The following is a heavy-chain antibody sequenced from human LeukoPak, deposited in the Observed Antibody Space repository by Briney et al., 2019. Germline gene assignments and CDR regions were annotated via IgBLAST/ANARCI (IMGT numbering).Heavy chain of an antibody. CDR3: ARGRGWFDP. CDR2: INHSGST. V-gene: IGHV4-34*01. CDR1: GGSFSGYY. J-gene: IGHJ5*02. Sequence: SGTLSLTCAVYGGSFSGYYWSWIRQPPGKGLEWIGEINHSGSTNYNPSLKSRVTISVDTSKNQFSLKLSSVTAADTAVYYCARGRGWFDPWGQGTLVTVSS.